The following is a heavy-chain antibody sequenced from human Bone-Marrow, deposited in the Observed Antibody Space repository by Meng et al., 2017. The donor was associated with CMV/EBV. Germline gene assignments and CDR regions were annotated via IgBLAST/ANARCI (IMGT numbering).Heavy chain of an antibody. J-gene: IGHJ4*02. D-gene: IGHD3-10*01. CDR1: GFTFGDYA. Sequence: GESLKISCTGSGFTFGDYAMSWVRQAPGKGLEWVGFIRSKPYGGTTEFAASVKGRFSISRDDSTSIAYLQMNSLKTEDTAIYYCTNPLRAPRVRGVISPDYWGQGMLVTVSS. CDR2: IRSKPYGGTT. CDR3: TNPLRAPRVRGVISPDY. V-gene: IGHV3-49*04.